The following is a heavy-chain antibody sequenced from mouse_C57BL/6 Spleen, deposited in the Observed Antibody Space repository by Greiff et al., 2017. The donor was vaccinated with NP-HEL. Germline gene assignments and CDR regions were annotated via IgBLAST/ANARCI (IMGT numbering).Heavy chain of an antibody. J-gene: IGHJ4*01. V-gene: IGHV3-6*01. CDR1: GYSITSGYY. Sequence: EVQLQQSGPGLVKPSQSLSLTCSVTGYSITSGYYWNWIRQFPGNKLEWMGYISYDGSNNYNPSLKNRISITRDTSKNQFFLKLNSVTTEDTATYYCARDRSDLYAMDYWGQGTSVTVSS. CDR2: ISYDGSN. CDR3: ARDRSDLYAMDY.